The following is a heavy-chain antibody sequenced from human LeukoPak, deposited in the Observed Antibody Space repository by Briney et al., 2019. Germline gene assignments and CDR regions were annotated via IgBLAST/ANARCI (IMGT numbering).Heavy chain of an antibody. J-gene: IGHJ2*01. V-gene: IGHV4-59*01. CDR1: GGSISSYY. CDR2: IYYSGST. Sequence: SETLSLTCTVSGGSISSYYWSWIRQPPGKGLEWIGYIYYSGSTNYTPSLKSRVTISVDTSKNQFSLKLSSVTAADTAVYYCARDREDMGDCSGGSCYSYWYFDLWGRGTLVTVSS. D-gene: IGHD2-15*01. CDR3: ARDREDMGDCSGGSCYSYWYFDL.